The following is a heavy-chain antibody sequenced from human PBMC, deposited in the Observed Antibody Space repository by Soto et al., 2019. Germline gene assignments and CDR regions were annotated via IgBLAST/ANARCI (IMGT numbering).Heavy chain of an antibody. CDR2: IYYSGST. D-gene: IGHD2-21*01. V-gene: IGHV4-39*01. CDR1: GGSISSSSYY. Sequence: QLQLQESGPGLVKPSETLSLTCTVSGGSISSSSYYWGWIRQPPGKGLEWIGSIYYSGSTYYNPSLKSRVTISVDTSKNQFSLKLSSVTAADTAVYYCARVVASSHDAFDIWGQGTMVTVSS. CDR3: ARVVASSHDAFDI. J-gene: IGHJ3*02.